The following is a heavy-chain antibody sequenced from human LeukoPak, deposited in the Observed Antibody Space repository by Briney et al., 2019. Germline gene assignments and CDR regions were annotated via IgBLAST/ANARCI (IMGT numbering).Heavy chain of an antibody. J-gene: IGHJ4*02. CDR1: GFTFSSYS. Sequence: PGGSLRLSCAASGFTFSSYSMNWVRQAPGKGLEWVSSISSSSSYIYYADSVKGRFTISRDNAKNTLYLQMNSLRAEDTAVYYCARDRSYSGRYFDYWGQGTLVTVSS. CDR3: ARDRSYSGRYFDY. D-gene: IGHD1-26*01. V-gene: IGHV3-21*01. CDR2: ISSSSSYI.